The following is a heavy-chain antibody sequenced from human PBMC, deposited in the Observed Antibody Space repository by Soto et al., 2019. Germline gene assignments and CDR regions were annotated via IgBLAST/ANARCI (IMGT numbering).Heavy chain of an antibody. CDR3: ARGITGTTGGFDY. D-gene: IGHD1-20*01. CDR2: INHSGST. V-gene: IGHV4-34*01. CDR1: GGSFSGYY. Sequence: PSETLSLTCAVYGGSFSGYYWSWIRQPPGKGLEWIGEINHSGSTNYNPSLKSRVTISVDTSKNQFSLKLSSVTAADTAAYYCARGITGTTGGFDYWGQGTLVTVSS. J-gene: IGHJ4*02.